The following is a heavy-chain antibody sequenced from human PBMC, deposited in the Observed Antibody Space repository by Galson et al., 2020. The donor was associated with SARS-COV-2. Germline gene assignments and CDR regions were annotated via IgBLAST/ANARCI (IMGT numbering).Heavy chain of an antibody. CDR3: ARESGAAASTGLNY. J-gene: IGHJ4*02. Sequence: GGSLRLSCAASGFTYSSYGMHWVRQAPGKGLEWVAVIWYVGSNKYYADSVKGRFTISRDNSKNTLYLQMNSLRAEDTAVYYCARESGAAASTGLNYWGQGTLVTVSS. V-gene: IGHV3-33*01. CDR2: IWYVGSNK. D-gene: IGHD6-13*01. CDR1: GFTYSSYG.